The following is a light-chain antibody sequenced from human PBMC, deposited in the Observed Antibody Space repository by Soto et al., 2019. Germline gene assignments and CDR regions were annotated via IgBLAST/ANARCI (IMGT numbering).Light chain of an antibody. V-gene: IGKV1-12*01. CDR1: RDIGTW. CDR2: AAS. J-gene: IGKJ3*01. Sequence: DIQMTQSPSSVSASVGDRVTITCRASRDIGTWLAWYQQIPGKAPKLLIFAASTLQNRVPSRFSRSGSGTDFTLPISGLQPEDFATYYCQQASVLPTTFGPGTKVDIK. CDR3: QQASVLPTT.